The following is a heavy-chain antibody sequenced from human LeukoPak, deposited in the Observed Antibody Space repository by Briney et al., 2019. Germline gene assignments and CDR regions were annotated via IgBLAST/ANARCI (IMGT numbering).Heavy chain of an antibody. Sequence: PSQSLSLTCAVSNGSITTEDYFWSWIRQPPGKGLEWIGYISHRGRTYSNPSLESRVTMSIDRSQNQFSLQLSSVTAADTAVYYCARVNQEDYYDSSGYYSPFDFWGQGTLVTVSS. CDR3: ARVNQEDYYDSSGYYSPFDF. J-gene: IGHJ4*02. CDR2: ISHRGRT. CDR1: NGSITTEDYF. V-gene: IGHV4-30-2*01. D-gene: IGHD3-22*01.